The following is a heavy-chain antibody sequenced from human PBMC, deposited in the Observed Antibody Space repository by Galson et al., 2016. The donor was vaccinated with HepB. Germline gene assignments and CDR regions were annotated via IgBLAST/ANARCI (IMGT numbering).Heavy chain of an antibody. CDR3: ATGLTTFGH. CDR1: GFIFTTYA. Sequence: SLRLSCAPSGFIFTTYAMNWVRQAPGKGLEWISYIDNSGGAIYYTDSVRGRFTISRDNAKNSLYLQMNSLSDEDTAVYYCATGLTTFGHWGQGTLVTVSS. J-gene: IGHJ4*02. D-gene: IGHD3-16*01. V-gene: IGHV3-48*02. CDR2: IDNSGGAI.